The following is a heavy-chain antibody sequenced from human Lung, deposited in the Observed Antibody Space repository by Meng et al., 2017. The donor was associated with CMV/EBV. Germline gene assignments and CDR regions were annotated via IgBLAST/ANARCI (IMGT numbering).Heavy chain of an antibody. CDR1: GFTFDTHG. CDR3: AKDQLLFGGPNAYFDD. CDR2: IRHDGSTT. V-gene: IGHV3-30*02. Sequence: SCAASGFTFDTHGMHWVRQAPGKGLEWVAFIRHDGSTTFYGDSVKGRFTISRDNSKNTLYLQMNSLRAEETAVYYCAKDQLLFGGPNAYFDDWRQGTLVTVSS. D-gene: IGHD3-16*01. J-gene: IGHJ4*02.